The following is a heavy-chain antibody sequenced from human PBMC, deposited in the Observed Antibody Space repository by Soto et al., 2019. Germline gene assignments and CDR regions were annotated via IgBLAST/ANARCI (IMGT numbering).Heavy chain of an antibody. Sequence: ASVKVSCKASGYTFRSYGISWVRQAPGQGLEWVGWISAYNGDTHYAPKFQDRITLTTETSTDTAYMELRSLRLDDTAVYYCAQGSTVTHYFDYWGQGTLVTVSS. CDR3: AQGSTVTHYFDY. CDR2: ISAYNGDT. V-gene: IGHV1-18*04. CDR1: GYTFRSYG. D-gene: IGHD4-17*01. J-gene: IGHJ4*02.